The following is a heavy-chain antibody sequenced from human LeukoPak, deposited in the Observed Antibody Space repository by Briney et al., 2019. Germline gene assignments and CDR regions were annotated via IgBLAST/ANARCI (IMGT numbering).Heavy chain of an antibody. V-gene: IGHV1-8*03. CDR1: GYTFTSYD. CDR2: MNPNSGNT. CDR3: AGAGITIFGVVIFDY. Sequence: ASVKVSCKASGYTFTSYDINWVRQATGQGLEWMGWMNPNSGNTGYAQKFQGRVTITRNTSISTAYMELSSLRSEDTAVYYCAGAGITIFGVVIFDYWGQGTLVTVSS. J-gene: IGHJ4*02. D-gene: IGHD3-3*01.